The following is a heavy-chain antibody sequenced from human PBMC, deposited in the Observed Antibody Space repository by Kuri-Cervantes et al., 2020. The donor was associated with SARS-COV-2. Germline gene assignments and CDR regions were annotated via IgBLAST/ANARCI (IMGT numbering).Heavy chain of an antibody. J-gene: IGHJ5*02. CDR2: MNPNSGNT. D-gene: IGHD3-3*01. Sequence: ASVKVSCKASGYTFTGYYMHWVRQATGQGLEWMGWMNPNSGNTGYAQKFQGRVTMTRNTSISTAYMELSSLRSEDTAVYYCARGRDDYDFWSGYENWFDPWGQGTLVTVSS. V-gene: IGHV1-8*02. CDR1: GYTFTGYY. CDR3: ARGRDDYDFWSGYENWFDP.